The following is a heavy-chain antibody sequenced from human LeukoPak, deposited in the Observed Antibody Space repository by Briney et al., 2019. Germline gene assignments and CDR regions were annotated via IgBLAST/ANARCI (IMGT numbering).Heavy chain of an antibody. CDR1: GFTFSSYG. V-gene: IGHV3-30*02. CDR2: IRYDGSNK. J-gene: IGHJ3*02. Sequence: GGSLRLSCAASGFTFSSYGMHWVRQAPGKGLEWVAFIRYDGSNKYYADSVKGRFTISRDNSKNTLYLQMNSLRAEDTAVYYCARDSPTTVTTTDAFDIWGQGTMVTVSS. D-gene: IGHD4-17*01. CDR3: ARDSPTTVTTTDAFDI.